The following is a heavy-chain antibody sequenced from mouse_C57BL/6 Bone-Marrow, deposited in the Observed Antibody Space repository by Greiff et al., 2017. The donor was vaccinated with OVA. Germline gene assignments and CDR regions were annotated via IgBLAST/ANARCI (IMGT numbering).Heavy chain of an antibody. V-gene: IGHV2-9-1*01. CDR2: IWTGGGT. J-gene: IGHJ3*01. D-gene: IGHD2-14*01. CDR1: GFSLTSYA. Sequence: QVQLKQSGPGLVAPSQSLSITCTVSGFSLTSYAISWVRQPPGKGLEWLGVIWTGGGTNYNSALKSRLSISKDNSKSQVFLKMNSLQTDDTARYYCARNRGRTWRGAWFAYWGQGTLVTVSA. CDR3: ARNRGRTWRGAWFAY.